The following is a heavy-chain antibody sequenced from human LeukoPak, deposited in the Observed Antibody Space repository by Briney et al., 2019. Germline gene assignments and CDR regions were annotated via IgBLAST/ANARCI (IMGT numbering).Heavy chain of an antibody. CDR3: AKETDLDGDYSFDY. D-gene: IGHD4-17*01. Sequence: ASVKVSCKASGYTFTGSYMQWVRQAPGQGLEWMRRINPNTGGTNYAQKFQGRVTMTRDTSISTAYMELSRLRSDDTAVYYCAKETDLDGDYSFDYWGQGTLVTVSS. CDR1: GYTFTGSY. J-gene: IGHJ4*02. V-gene: IGHV1-2*06. CDR2: INPNTGGT.